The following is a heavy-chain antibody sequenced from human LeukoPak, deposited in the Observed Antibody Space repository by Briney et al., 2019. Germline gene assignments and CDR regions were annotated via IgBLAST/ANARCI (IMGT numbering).Heavy chain of an antibody. CDR3: ARTDSSGYSAIDY. V-gene: IGHV3-30*02. J-gene: IGHJ4*02. CDR2: IRYDGSNK. Sequence: PGGSLRLSCAASGFTFSSYGMHWVRQAPGKGLEWVAFIRYDGSNKYYADSVKGRFTISRDNSKNTLYLQMNSLRAEDTAVYYCARTDSSGYSAIDYWGQGTLVTVSS. CDR1: GFTFSSYG. D-gene: IGHD3-22*01.